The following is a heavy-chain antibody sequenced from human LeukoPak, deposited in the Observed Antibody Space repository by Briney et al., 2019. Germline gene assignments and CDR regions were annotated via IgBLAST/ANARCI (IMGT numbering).Heavy chain of an antibody. Sequence: ASVKVSCKASGYTFTSYYMHWVRQAPGQGLEWMRIINPSGGSTSYAQKFQGRVTMTRDTSTSTVYMGLSSLRSEDTAVYYCARPSGYYAFDIWGQGTMVTVSS. CDR1: GYTFTSYY. J-gene: IGHJ3*02. V-gene: IGHV1-46*01. CDR2: INPSGGST. CDR3: ARPSGYYAFDI. D-gene: IGHD3-22*01.